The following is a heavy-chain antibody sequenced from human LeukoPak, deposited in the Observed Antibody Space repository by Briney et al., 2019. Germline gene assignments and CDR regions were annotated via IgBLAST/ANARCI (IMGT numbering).Heavy chain of an antibody. CDR3: ARDYGGNSENY. D-gene: IGHD4-23*01. J-gene: IGHJ4*02. CDR2: IIPILGIA. CDR1: GGTFSSYA. Sequence: GSSVKVSCKASGGTFSSYAISWVRQAPGQGLEWMGRIIPILGIANYAQKFQGRVTITADKSTSTAYMELSSLRSEDTAVYYCARDYGGNSENYWGQGTLVTVSS. V-gene: IGHV1-69*04.